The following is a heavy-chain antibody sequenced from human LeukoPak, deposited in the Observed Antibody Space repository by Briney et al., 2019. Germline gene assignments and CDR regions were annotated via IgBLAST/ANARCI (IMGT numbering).Heavy chain of an antibody. CDR3: ARESGSYSSFDY. CDR1: GGSISSSSYY. CDR2: IYYSGST. V-gene: IGHV4-39*07. J-gene: IGHJ4*02. Sequence: PSETLSLTCTVSGGSISSSSYYWGWIRQPPGKGLEWIGSIYYSGSTYYNPSLKSRVTISVDTSKNQFSLKLSSVTAADTAVYYCARESGSYSSFDYWGQGTLVTVSS. D-gene: IGHD1-26*01.